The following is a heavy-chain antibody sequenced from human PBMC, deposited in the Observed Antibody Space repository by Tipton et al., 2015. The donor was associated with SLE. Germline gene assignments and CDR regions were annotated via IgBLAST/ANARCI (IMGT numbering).Heavy chain of an antibody. V-gene: IGHV3-23*01. CDR1: GFTFSSYA. CDR2: ISGSGAGT. CDR3: ARDNPLGYFDY. D-gene: IGHD1-14*01. J-gene: IGHJ4*02. Sequence: SLRLSCAASGFTFSSYAMSWVRQAPGKGLEWVSVISGSGAGTYYADAVKGRFTISRDNSKNTLYLQMNSLRAEDTAVYYCARDNPLGYFDYWGQGTLVTVSS.